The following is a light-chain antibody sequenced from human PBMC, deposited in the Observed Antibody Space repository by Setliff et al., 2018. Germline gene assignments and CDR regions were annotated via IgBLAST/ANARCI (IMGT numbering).Light chain of an antibody. CDR3: QSYDNSLSGWV. V-gene: IGLV1-40*01. Sequence: QSVLTQPPSVSGAPGQRVTISCTGSSSNIGAGYDVHWYQQLPGTAPKLLIYGNSNRPSGAPDRFSGSKSGTSASLAITGLQAEDEADYYCQSYDNSLSGWVFGGGTKVTVL. CDR2: GNS. CDR1: SSNIGAGYD. J-gene: IGLJ3*02.